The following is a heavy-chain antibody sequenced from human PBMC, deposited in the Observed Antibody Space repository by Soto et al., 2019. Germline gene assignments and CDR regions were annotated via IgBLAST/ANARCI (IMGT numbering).Heavy chain of an antibody. CDR1: GYTFTGYY. CDR2: INPNSGGT. V-gene: IGHV1-2*04. J-gene: IGHJ4*02. D-gene: IGHD3-22*01. CDR3: ARDRAYYYDSSGYALDY. Sequence: ASVKVSCKASGYTFTGYYMHWVRQAPGQGLEWMGWINPNSGGTNYAQKFQGWVTMTRDTSISTAYMELSRLRSDDTAVYYCARDRAYYYDSSGYALDYWGQGTLVTAPQ.